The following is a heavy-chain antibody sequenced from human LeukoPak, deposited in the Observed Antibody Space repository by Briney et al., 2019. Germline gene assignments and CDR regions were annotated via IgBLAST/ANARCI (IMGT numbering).Heavy chain of an antibody. CDR3: ARGTYNHNWFDP. V-gene: IGHV1-69*04. J-gene: IGHJ5*02. CDR2: IIPILGIA. D-gene: IGHD1-1*01. Sequence: GSSVKVSCKASGGTFSSYAISWVRQAPGQGLEWVGRIIPILGIANYAQKFQGRVTITADKSTSTAYMELSSLRSEDTAVYYCARGTYNHNWFDPWGQGTLVTVSS. CDR1: GGTFSSYA.